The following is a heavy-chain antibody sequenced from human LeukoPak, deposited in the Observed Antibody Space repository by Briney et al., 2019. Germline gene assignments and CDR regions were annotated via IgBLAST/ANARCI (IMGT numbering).Heavy chain of an antibody. CDR3: ARFFRTVWELPYY. CDR2: INHSGST. CDR1: GYSISSGYY. J-gene: IGHJ4*02. V-gene: IGHV4-38-2*02. D-gene: IGHD1-26*01. Sequence: SETLSLTCTVSGYSISSGYYWSWIRQPPGKGLEWIGEINHSGSTNYNPSLKSRVTISVDTSKNQFSLRLSSVTAADTAVYYCARFFRTVWELPYYWGPGTLVTVSS.